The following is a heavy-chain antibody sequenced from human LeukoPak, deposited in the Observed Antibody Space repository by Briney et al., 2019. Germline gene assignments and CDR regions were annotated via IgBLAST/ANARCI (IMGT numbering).Heavy chain of an antibody. CDR3: ARVLHKRNYDSSVYYGY. V-gene: IGHV3-30*02. CDR2: IRYDGSNK. CDR1: GFTFSSYG. J-gene: IGHJ4*02. Sequence: GGSLRLSCAASGFTFSSYGMHWVRQAPGKGLEWVAFIRYDGSNKYYADSVKGRFTISRDNARNSLYLQMNSLRAEDTAVYYCARVLHKRNYDSSVYYGYWGQGTLVTVSS. D-gene: IGHD3-22*01.